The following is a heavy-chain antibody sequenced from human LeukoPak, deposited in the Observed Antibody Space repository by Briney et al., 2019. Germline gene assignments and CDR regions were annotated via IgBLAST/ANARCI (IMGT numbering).Heavy chain of an antibody. CDR3: ARDWRAYYGGNPDAFDI. CDR1: GGSISSYY. D-gene: IGHD4-23*01. J-gene: IGHJ3*02. Sequence: SETLSLTCTVSGGSISSYYWSWIRQPAGKGLEWIGRINTSGSTNQNPSLKSRVTMSVDTSKNQFSLKLSSVTAADTAVYYCARDWRAYYGGNPDAFDIWGQGTMVTVSS. V-gene: IGHV4-4*07. CDR2: INTSGST.